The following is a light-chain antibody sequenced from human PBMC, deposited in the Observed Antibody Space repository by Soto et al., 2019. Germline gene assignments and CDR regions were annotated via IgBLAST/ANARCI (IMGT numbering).Light chain of an antibody. CDR2: EVS. CDR3: ISYTGSSTSYV. CDR1: SSDVGSYDH. Sequence: SALTQPASVSGSPGQSITISCSGTSSDVGSYDHVAWYQQFPGKTPKLMIYEVSNRPSGVSSCFSGSKSGNTASLTISGLQAEDEADYYCISYTGSSTSYVFGSGTKVTVL. V-gene: IGLV2-14*01. J-gene: IGLJ1*01.